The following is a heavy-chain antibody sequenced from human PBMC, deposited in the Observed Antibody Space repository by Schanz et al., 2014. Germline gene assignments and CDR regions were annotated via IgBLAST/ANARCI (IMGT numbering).Heavy chain of an antibody. CDR1: GFIFSNYG. D-gene: IGHD2-15*01. J-gene: IGHJ4*02. V-gene: IGHV3-30*19. CDR2: ISYDGRNK. CDR3: ARDRGYCSGGSCLTFDY. Sequence: QVQLVESGGGVVQPGGSLRLSCAASGFIFSNYGMHWVRQAPGKGLEWVAVISYDGRNKYYADSVKGRFTMSRDNSKNTLYLQMNSLRAEDTAVYYCARDRGYCSGGSCLTFDYWGQGTLVTVSS.